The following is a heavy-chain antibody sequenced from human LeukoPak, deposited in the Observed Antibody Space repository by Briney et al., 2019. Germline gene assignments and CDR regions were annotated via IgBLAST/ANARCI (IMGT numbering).Heavy chain of an antibody. V-gene: IGHV4-61*02. D-gene: IGHD1-14*01. CDR2: IYTSGST. CDR3: ARDYHGDYGMDV. J-gene: IGHJ6*02. CDR1: GGSISSGSYY. Sequence: SETLSLTCTVSGGSISSGSYYWSWIRQPAGKGLEWIGRIYTSGSTNYNPSLKSRVTISVDTSKNQFSLKLSSVTAADTAVYYCARDYHGDYGMDVWGQGTTVTVSS.